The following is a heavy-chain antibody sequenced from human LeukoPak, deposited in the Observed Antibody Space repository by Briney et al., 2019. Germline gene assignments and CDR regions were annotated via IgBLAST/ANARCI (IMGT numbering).Heavy chain of an antibody. V-gene: IGHV4-59*01. Sequence: PSETLSLTCTVSGGSISSYYWSWIRQPPGKGLEWIGYIYYSGSTNYNPSLKSRVTISVDTSKNQFSLKLSSVTAADTAVYYCARALGYSPYFDYWGQGTLVTVSS. CDR1: GGSISSYY. CDR2: IYYSGST. J-gene: IGHJ4*02. CDR3: ARALGYSPYFDY. D-gene: IGHD5-18*01.